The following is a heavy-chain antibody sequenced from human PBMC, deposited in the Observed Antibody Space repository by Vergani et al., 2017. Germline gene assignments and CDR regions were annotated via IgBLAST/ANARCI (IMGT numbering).Heavy chain of an antibody. V-gene: IGHV1-8*01. J-gene: IGHJ5*02. Sequence: QVQLVQSGAEVKKPGASVKVPCWASGYTFIEYDIDWVRQAAGQGLEWMGWMNPKSGNSGFAQKFQGRVTMTRDTSISTAYMELNSLTSEDTAVYYCARTPGRRCSGGSYCSSLRWFDTWGQGTLVTVFS. CDR3: ARTPGRRCSGGSYCSSLRWFDT. CDR2: MNPKSGNS. CDR1: GYTFIEYD. D-gene: IGHD2-15*01.